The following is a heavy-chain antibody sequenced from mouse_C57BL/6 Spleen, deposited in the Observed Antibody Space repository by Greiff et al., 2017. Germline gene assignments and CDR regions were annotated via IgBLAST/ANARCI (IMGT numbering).Heavy chain of an antibody. J-gene: IGHJ2*01. Sequence: DVKLVESGGGLVKPGGSLKLSCAASGFTFSSYAMSWVRQTPEKRLEWVATISDGGSYTYYPDNVKGRFTISRDNAKNNLYLQMSHLKSEDTAMYYCARDWDVFFDYWGQGTTLTVSS. CDR2: ISDGGSYT. D-gene: IGHD4-1*01. CDR1: GFTFSSYA. CDR3: ARDWDVFFDY. V-gene: IGHV5-4*01.